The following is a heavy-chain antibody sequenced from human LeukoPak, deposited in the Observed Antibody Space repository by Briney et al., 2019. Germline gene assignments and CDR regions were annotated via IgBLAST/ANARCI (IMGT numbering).Heavy chain of an antibody. J-gene: IGHJ4*02. V-gene: IGHV1-2*02. CDR2: INPNSGST. D-gene: IGHD3-10*01. Sequence: ASVKVSCKASGYTFTGYYMHWVRQAPGQGLEWMGWINPNSGSTNYAQKFQGRVTMTRDTSISTAYMELSRLRSDDTAVYYCARTYGSGSLRFGYWGQGTLVTVSS. CDR3: ARTYGSGSLRFGY. CDR1: GYTFTGYY.